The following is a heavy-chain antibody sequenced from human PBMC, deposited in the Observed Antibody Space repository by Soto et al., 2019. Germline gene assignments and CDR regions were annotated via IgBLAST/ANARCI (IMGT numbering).Heavy chain of an antibody. D-gene: IGHD3-3*01. CDR3: ARLRLYDFWSGYYRGAFDI. CDR2: ISAYNGNT. CDR1: GYTFTSYG. V-gene: IGHV1-18*01. J-gene: IGHJ3*02. Sequence: ASVKVSCKASGYTFTSYGISWVRQAPGQGLEWMGWISAYNGNTNYAQKLQGRVTMTTDTSTSTAYMELRSLRSDDTAVYYCARLRLYDFWSGYYRGAFDIWSQGTMVTVSS.